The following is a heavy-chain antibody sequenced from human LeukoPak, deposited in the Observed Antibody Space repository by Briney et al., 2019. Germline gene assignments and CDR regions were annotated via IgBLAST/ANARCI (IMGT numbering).Heavy chain of an antibody. CDR1: GYNFTNYG. V-gene: IGHV1-18*01. CDR3: ARDTGIPAGLNYDILTGYYCPGWYFDL. CDR2: ISAYNGNT. Sequence: GASVKVSCKASGYNFTNYGFSWVRQAPGQGLEWMGWISAYNGNTNSAQKLQGRVTMTTDTSTSTVYMDLRSLRSDDTAVYYCARDTGIPAGLNYDILTGYYCPGWYFDLWGRGTLVTVSS. D-gene: IGHD3-9*01. J-gene: IGHJ2*01.